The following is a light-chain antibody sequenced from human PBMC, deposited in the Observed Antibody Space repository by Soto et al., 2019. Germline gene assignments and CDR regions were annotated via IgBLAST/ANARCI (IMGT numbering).Light chain of an antibody. CDR1: QGISSY. J-gene: IGKJ5*01. CDR3: QQYDNLPIT. V-gene: IGKV1-9*01. Sequence: MQLTQSPSLLSASVGCKFTITCLASQGISSYLAWYQQKPGKAPKLLIYAASTLQSGVPSRFSGSGSGTDFTFTISSLQPEDIATYYCQQYDNLPITFGQGTRLEIK. CDR2: AAS.